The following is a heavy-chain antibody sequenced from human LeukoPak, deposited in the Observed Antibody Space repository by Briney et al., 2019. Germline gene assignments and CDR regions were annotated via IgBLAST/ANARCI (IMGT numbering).Heavy chain of an antibody. CDR1: GGSISSYY. CDR3: ARAGYCSSTSCYYYYYYMDV. D-gene: IGHD2-2*01. V-gene: IGHV4-4*07. J-gene: IGHJ6*03. Sequence: PSETLSLTCTVSGGSISSYYWSWIRQPAGKGLAWIGRIYTSGSTNYNPSLKSRVTMSVDTSKNQFSLKLSSVTAADTAVYYCARAGYCSSTSCYYYYYYMDVWGKGTTVTVSS. CDR2: IYTSGST.